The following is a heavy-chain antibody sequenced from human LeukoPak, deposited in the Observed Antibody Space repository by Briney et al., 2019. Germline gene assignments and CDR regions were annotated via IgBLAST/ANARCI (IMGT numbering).Heavy chain of an antibody. V-gene: IGHV4-59*01. Sequence: SETLSLTCTVSGGSISSYYWSWIRQPPGKGLEWIGYIYYSGSTNYNPSLKSRVTISVDTSKNQFSLKLSSVTAADTAVYYCARGSIAVDGISAFDIWGQGTMVTVSS. D-gene: IGHD6-19*01. J-gene: IGHJ3*02. CDR1: GGSISSYY. CDR2: IYYSGST. CDR3: ARGSIAVDGISAFDI.